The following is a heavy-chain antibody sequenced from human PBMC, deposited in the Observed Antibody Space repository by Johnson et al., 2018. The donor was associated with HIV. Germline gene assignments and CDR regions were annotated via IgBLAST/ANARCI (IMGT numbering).Heavy chain of an antibody. V-gene: IGHV3-30*19. CDR1: GFTFSNYG. J-gene: IGHJ3*02. Sequence: VQLVESGGGLVKPGESLRLSCVASGFTFSNYGMHWVRQAPGKGLEWVAVISYDGSNKYYADSVTGRFTISRDNSKNTLYLQMNSLIAEDTAVYHCARGRRPWELHGFNAFDTWGQGTMVIVTS. CDR3: ARGRRPWELHGFNAFDT. CDR2: ISYDGSNK. D-gene: IGHD1-26*01.